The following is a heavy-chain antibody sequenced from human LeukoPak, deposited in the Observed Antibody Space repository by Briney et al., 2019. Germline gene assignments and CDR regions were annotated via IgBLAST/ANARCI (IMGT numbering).Heavy chain of an antibody. V-gene: IGHV1-3*01. D-gene: IGHD2-2*01. CDR3: ARVPATRGDNWFDP. J-gene: IGHJ5*02. CDR1: GYTFTSYA. Sequence: ASVKVSCKASGYTFTSYAMHWVRQATGQRLEWMGWINAGNGNTKYSQKFQGRVTITRDTSASTAYMELSSLRSEDTAVYYCARVPATRGDNWFDPWGQGTLVTVSS. CDR2: INAGNGNT.